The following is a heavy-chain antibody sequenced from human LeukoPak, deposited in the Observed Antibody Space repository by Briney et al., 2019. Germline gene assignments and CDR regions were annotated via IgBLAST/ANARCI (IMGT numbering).Heavy chain of an antibody. D-gene: IGHD6-13*01. CDR2: IWYDGSNK. CDR3: ASSLDSLDRSSFLDY. J-gene: IGHJ4*02. V-gene: IGHV3-33*01. CDR1: GFTFTSYG. Sequence: PGRSLRLSCAASGFTFTSYGMHWVRQAPGKGLEWVAVIWYDGSNKFYADSVKGRFTISRDNSKNMMYLQMNSLRAEDTAVYYCASSLDSLDRSSFLDYWGQGTQVTVS.